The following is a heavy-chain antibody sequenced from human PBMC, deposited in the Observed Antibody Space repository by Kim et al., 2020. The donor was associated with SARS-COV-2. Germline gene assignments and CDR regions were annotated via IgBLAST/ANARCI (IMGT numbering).Heavy chain of an antibody. J-gene: IGHJ5*02. CDR3: ARQPWDSDSGWFDP. CDR1: GFTVSSNY. CDR2: IYSGGST. D-gene: IGHD1-26*01. Sequence: GGSLRLSCAASGFTVSSNYMSWVRQAPGKGLEWVSVIYSGGSTYYADSVKGRFTISRDNSKNTLYLQMNSLRAEDTAVYYCARQPWDSDSGWFDPWGQGTLVTVSS. V-gene: IGHV3-53*01.